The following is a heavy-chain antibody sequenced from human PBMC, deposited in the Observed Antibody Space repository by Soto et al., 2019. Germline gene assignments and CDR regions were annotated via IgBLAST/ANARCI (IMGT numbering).Heavy chain of an antibody. CDR1: GFTFSSYG. CDR2: IWYDGSNK. D-gene: IGHD6-13*01. J-gene: IGHJ4*02. V-gene: IGHV3-33*01. CDR3: ARDPSLYSSSWYGVDY. Sequence: GGSLRLSCAASGFTFSSYGMHWVRQAPGKGLEWVAVIWYDGSNKYYADSVKGRFTISRDNSKNTLYLQMNSLRAEDTAVYYCARDPSLYSSSWYGVDYWGQGTLVTVSS.